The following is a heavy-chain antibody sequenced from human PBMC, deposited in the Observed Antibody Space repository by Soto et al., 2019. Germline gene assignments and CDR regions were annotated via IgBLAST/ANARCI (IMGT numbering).Heavy chain of an antibody. V-gene: IGHV4-30-4*02. Sequence: PSETLSLTCTVSGGSISSGDYYWSWIRQPPGKGLEWIGYIYYSGSTYYNPSLRSRLTISIDTSKNQFSLKLSSVTAADTAVYYCARDPRIYSDPYYFDYWGQGTLVTVSS. CDR3: ARDPRIYSDPYYFDY. D-gene: IGHD4-17*01. J-gene: IGHJ4*02. CDR1: GGSISSGDYY. CDR2: IYYSGST.